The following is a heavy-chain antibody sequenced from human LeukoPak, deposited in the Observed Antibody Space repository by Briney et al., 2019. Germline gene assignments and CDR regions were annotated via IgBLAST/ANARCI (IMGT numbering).Heavy chain of an antibody. Sequence: SETLSLTCTVSGGSVISGSYYWSWIRQPPGKGLEWIGYTSYSGSANYNPSLTSRVSISVDTSKNQFSLKLSSVTAADTAVYYCARGGCSGGSCYPPFAYYYYGMDVWGKGTTVTVSS. D-gene: IGHD2-15*01. J-gene: IGHJ6*04. CDR1: GGSVISGSYY. CDR2: TSYSGSA. CDR3: ARGGCSGGSCYPPFAYYYYGMDV. V-gene: IGHV4-61*01.